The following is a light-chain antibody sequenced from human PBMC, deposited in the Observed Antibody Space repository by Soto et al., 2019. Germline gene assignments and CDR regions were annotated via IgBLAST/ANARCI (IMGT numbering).Light chain of an antibody. V-gene: IGLV2-14*01. CDR2: AVS. CDR1: SDDIGAYDY. CDR3: SSYRSSDTLEV. Sequence: ALTQPSSVSASPGQSISISCTGTSDDIGAYDYVSWYQQHPGKAPKLILYAVSNRPSGVSTRFSGSKSGNTASLTISGVQADDEADYYCSSYRSSDTLEVFGTGTKVTVL. J-gene: IGLJ1*01.